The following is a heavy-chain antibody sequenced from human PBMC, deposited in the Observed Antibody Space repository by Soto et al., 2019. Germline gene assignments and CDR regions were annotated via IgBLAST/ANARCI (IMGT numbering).Heavy chain of an antibody. D-gene: IGHD6-19*01. CDR2: IYYSGST. Sequence: PSETMSLTCTVSGGSINSRSYYWGWIRQPPGKGLEWIGSIYYSGSTYYNPSLKSRVTISVDTSKNQFSLKLSSVTAADTAVYNCARLPRGGSSGPYFDYWGQGALVTVSS. J-gene: IGHJ4*02. V-gene: IGHV4-39*01. CDR1: GGSINSRSYY. CDR3: ARLPRGGSSGPYFDY.